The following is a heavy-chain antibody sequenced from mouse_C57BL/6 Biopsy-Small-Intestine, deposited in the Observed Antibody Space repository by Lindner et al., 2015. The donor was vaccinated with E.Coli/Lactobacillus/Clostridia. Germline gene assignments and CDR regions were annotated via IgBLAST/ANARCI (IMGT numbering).Heavy chain of an antibody. D-gene: IGHD2-10*01. J-gene: IGHJ2*01. CDR1: GYSFTGYY. CDR3: ARSYYDNLDY. V-gene: IGHV1-42*01. CDR2: INPITGGT. Sequence: VQLQESGPELVKPGTSVKISCKASGYSFTGYYMNWVKQSPEKSLEWIGEINPITGGTTYNQKFKAKATLTVDKSSSTAYMQLKSLTSEDSAVYYCARSYYDNLDYWGQGTILTVSS.